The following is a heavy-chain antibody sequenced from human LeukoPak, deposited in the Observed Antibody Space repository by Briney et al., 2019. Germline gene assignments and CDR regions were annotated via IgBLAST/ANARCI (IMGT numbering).Heavy chain of an antibody. CDR1: GFPFSNYD. Sequence: GGSLRLSCAASGFPFSNYDFHWARHVRGKGLEWGLAIGGGGDTYYSASVEGRFTISRENGKNSLFLQMNSLRDGDTAVYYCAREISGAAGGHYYYGVDVWGQGTTVIVSS. J-gene: IGHJ6*02. V-gene: IGHV3-13*01. CDR3: AREISGAAGGHYYYGVDV. CDR2: IGGGGDT. D-gene: IGHD6-13*01.